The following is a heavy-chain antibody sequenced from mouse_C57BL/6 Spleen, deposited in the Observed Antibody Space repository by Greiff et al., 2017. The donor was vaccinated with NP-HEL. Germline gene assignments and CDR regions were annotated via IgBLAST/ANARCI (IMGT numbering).Heavy chain of an antibody. Sequence: QVQLQQSGAELARPGASVKLSCKASGYTFTSYGISWVKQRTGQGLEWIGEIYPRSGNTYYNEKFKGKATLTADKSSSTAYMELRSLTSEDSAVYFCARDYYGSSPRWYFDVWGTGTTVTVSS. CDR1: GYTFTSYG. D-gene: IGHD1-1*01. J-gene: IGHJ1*03. CDR3: ARDYYGSSPRWYFDV. CDR2: IYPRSGNT. V-gene: IGHV1-81*01.